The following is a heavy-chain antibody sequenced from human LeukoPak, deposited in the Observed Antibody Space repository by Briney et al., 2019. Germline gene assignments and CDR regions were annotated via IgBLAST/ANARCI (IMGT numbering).Heavy chain of an antibody. CDR3: AKDDPEEYGDYPY. CDR2: IYHSGST. J-gene: IGHJ4*02. Sequence: ASETLSLTCAIYGGSFSGYFWSWLRQSPGKGLEWIGEIYHSGSTNYNPSLKSRVTISVDKSKTQFSLKLSSVTAADTAVYYCAKDDPEEYGDYPYWGQGTLVTVSS. CDR1: GGSFSGYF. V-gene: IGHV4-34*01. D-gene: IGHD4-17*01.